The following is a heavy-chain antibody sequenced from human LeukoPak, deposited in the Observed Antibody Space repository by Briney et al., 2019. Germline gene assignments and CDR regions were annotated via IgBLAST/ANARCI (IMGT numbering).Heavy chain of an antibody. V-gene: IGHV3-48*04. J-gene: IGHJ6*02. CDR3: ARDPVSPTLYYYGMDV. CDR1: GFTFSSYS. D-gene: IGHD2-8*01. Sequence: GGSLRLSCAASGFTFSSYSMNWVRQAPGKGLEWVSYISSSSSTIYYADSVKGRFTISRDNAKNSLYLQMNSLRAEDTAVYYCARDPVSPTLYYYGMDVWGQGTTVTVSS. CDR2: ISSSSSTI.